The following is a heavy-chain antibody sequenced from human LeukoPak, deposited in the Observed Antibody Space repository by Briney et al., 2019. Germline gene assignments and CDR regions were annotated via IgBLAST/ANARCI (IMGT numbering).Heavy chain of an antibody. CDR1: GGTFSSYA. V-gene: IGHV1-69*05. CDR2: IIPIFGTA. Sequence: SVKVSCKASGGTFSSYAISWVRQAPGQGLEWMGRIIPIFGTANYAQKFQGRVTITTDESTSTAYMELSSLRSEDTAVYYCARDCWDSSSWYGNFDYWGQGTLVTVSS. J-gene: IGHJ4*02. D-gene: IGHD6-13*01. CDR3: ARDCWDSSSWYGNFDY.